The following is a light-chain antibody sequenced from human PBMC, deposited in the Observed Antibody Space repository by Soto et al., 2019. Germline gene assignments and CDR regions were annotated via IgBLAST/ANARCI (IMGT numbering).Light chain of an antibody. CDR3: QPRSNWPPI. CDR1: QSVSSSY. J-gene: IGKJ5*01. V-gene: IGKV3D-20*02. CDR2: GAS. Sequence: DIVLTQSPGTLSLSPGARDTPSCMAVQSVSSSYLAWYQQKPGQAPRLLIYGASNRATGITHSFSGSGSGTDFTTTISSLEPDDFAVYYCQPRSNWPPIFGQGTRLDIK.